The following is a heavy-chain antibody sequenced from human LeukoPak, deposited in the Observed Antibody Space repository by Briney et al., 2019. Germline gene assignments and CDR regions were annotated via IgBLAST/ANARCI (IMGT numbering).Heavy chain of an antibody. J-gene: IGHJ3*02. V-gene: IGHV3-11*01. CDR2: ISSGSTTI. Sequence: GGSLRLSCEASGFTFSDYYMTWIRQAPGKGLEWVSYISSGSTTIYYADSVKGRFTISRDNAKNSVYLSMDSLRVDDTAVYYCARDPPYDAFDIWGQGTMVTVSS. CDR3: ARDPPYDAFDI. CDR1: GFTFSDYY.